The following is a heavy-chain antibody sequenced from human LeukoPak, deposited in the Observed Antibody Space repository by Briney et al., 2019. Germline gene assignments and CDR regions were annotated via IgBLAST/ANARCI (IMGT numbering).Heavy chain of an antibody. CDR1: GFTFSSYA. V-gene: IGHV3-64*01. CDR3: ARASGSYYDY. CDR2: ISSNGGST. J-gene: IGHJ4*02. D-gene: IGHD1-26*01. Sequence: PGGSLRLSCAASGFTFSSYAMHWVRQAPGKGLEYVLAISSNGGSTYYANSVKGRFTISRDNSKNTLYLQMGSLRAEDMAVYYCARASGSYYDYWGQGTLVTVSS.